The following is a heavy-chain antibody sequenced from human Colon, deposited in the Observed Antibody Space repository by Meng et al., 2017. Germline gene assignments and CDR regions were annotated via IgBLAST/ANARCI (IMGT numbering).Heavy chain of an antibody. D-gene: IGHD3-10*01. CDR2: INAGNGDT. CDR1: GYTFTTYA. Sequence: QVQLVQAGAEGKKPGAAGKGSCKASGYTFTTYALHWVRQAPGQTLEWMGWINAGNGDTEYSQNFQGRVTLTRDTSASTAYMELTSLRSEDTAVYYCAREFGGLRSFEYWGRGTLVTVSS. CDR3: AREFGGLRSFEY. J-gene: IGHJ4*02. V-gene: IGHV1-3*01.